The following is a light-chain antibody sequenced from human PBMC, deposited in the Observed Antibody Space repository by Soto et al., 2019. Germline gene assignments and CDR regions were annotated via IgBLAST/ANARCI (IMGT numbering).Light chain of an antibody. CDR1: QSVSSN. V-gene: IGKV3-15*01. J-gene: IGKJ5*01. CDR2: GAS. Sequence: EIVMTQSPATLSVSPGERATLSCRASQSVSSNLAWYQQKPGQAPRLLIYGASTRATGIPARFSGSGSATEFTPTISSLQSEDFVVYYCQQYNNCLSITFGQGTRLEIK. CDR3: QQYNNCLSIT.